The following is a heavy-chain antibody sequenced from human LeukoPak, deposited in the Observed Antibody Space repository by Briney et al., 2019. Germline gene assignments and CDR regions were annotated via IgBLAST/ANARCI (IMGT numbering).Heavy chain of an antibody. CDR1: GGSISSSSYY. V-gene: IGHV4-39*07. CDR2: IYYSGST. J-gene: IGHJ4*02. Sequence: SETLSLTCTVSGGSISSSSYYWGWIRQPPGKGLEWIGSIYYSGSTYYNPSLKSRVTISVDTSKNQFSLKLSSVTAADTAVYYCARESVAVAGKGDDYWGQGILVTVSS. CDR3: ARESVAVAGKGDDY. D-gene: IGHD6-19*01.